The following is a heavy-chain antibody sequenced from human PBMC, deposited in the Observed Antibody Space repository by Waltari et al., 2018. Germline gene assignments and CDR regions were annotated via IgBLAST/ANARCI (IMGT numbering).Heavy chain of an antibody. CDR1: GGSISSHY. CDR3: ARDGVYYDSSGYYLDY. CDR2: IYYSGST. Sequence: QVQLQESGPGLVKPSETLSLTCTVSGGSISSHYWSWIRQPPGKGLEWIGYIYYSGSTNYNPSLKSRVTISVDTSKNQFSLKLSSVTAADTAVYYCARDGVYYDSSGYYLDYWGQGTLVTVSS. V-gene: IGHV4-59*11. J-gene: IGHJ4*02. D-gene: IGHD3-22*01.